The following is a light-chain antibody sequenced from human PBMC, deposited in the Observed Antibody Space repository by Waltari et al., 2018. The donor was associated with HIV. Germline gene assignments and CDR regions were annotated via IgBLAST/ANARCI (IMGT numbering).Light chain of an antibody. J-gene: IGKJ5*01. CDR1: QSVSSTY. Sequence: EIVLTQSPGTLSLSSGERATLSCRASQSVSSTYLAWYQQKPGQAPRLLIYVASRRAIGIPDRFSGSGSGTDFTLTISRLEPEDFAVYYCQQYGSSPITFGQGTRLEIK. CDR3: QQYGSSPIT. V-gene: IGKV3-20*01. CDR2: VAS.